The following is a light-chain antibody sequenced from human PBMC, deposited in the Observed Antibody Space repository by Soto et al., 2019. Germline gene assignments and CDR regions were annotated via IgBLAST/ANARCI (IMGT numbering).Light chain of an antibody. V-gene: IGKV1-5*01. CDR1: QSISTW. J-gene: IGKJ1*01. CDR3: QQYNSYWT. Sequence: DIPMTQSPSSLSASVGDRVTITCRASQSISTWLAWYQQKPGKAPKLLIYDASSLETGVPSRFSGSGSGTEFTLTISSLQPDDFAMYYCQQYNSYWTFGQGTKVEIK. CDR2: DAS.